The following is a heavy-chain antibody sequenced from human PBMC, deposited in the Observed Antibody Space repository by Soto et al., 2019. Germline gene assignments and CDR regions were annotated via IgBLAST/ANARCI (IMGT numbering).Heavy chain of an antibody. Sequence: GGSLRLSCAASGFTFSSYAMSWVRQAPGKGLEWVSAISGSGGSTYYADSVKGRFTISRDNSKNTLYLQMNSLGAEDTAVYYCVKYKGATPILVYFDYWGQGTLVTVSS. D-gene: IGHD2-8*02. J-gene: IGHJ4*02. V-gene: IGHV3-23*01. CDR1: GFTFSSYA. CDR3: VKYKGATPILVYFDY. CDR2: ISGSGGST.